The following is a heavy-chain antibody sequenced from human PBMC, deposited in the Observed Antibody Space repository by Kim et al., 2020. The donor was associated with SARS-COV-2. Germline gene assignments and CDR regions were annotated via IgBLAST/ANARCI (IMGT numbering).Heavy chain of an antibody. D-gene: IGHD6-13*01. V-gene: IGHV3-7*01. CDR3: ARDHLGSRSTDDDYYD. CDR1: GFTFSSYW. Sequence: GGYLRLSCAASGFTFSSYWMSWVRQAPGKGLEWVSHIKHDGSRTYYAESVKGRFTISRDNAKNPVYLQMNSLRAEDTAVYYCARDHLGSRSTDDDYYD. J-gene: IGHJ6*01. CDR2: IKHDGSRT.